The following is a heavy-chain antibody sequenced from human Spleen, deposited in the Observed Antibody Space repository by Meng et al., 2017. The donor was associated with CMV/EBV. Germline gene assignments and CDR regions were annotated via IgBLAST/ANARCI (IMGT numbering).Heavy chain of an antibody. J-gene: IGHJ4*02. V-gene: IGHV7-4-1*02. CDR2: INPNTGNP. CDR1: FPSYA. D-gene: IGHD3-16*02. Sequence: FPSYAMNWVRQAPGRGLEWMGWINPNTGNPTYAQGFTGRFVFSLDTSVSTAYLQISSLKAEDTAVYYCARDGGTYVWGSYRYNYFDYWGQGTLVTVSS. CDR3: ARDGGTYVWGSYRYNYFDY.